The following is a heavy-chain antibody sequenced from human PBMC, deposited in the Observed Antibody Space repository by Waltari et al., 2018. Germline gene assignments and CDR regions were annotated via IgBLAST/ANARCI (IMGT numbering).Heavy chain of an antibody. CDR1: VGSISSGSYY. Sequence: QVQLQESGPGLVKPSQTLSLTCTVSVGSISSGSYYCRWIRQPAGKGLEWIGRIYTSGSTNYNPSLKSRVTISVDTSKNQFSLKLSSVTAADTAVYYCATRTGTTYAFDIWGQGTMVTVSS. J-gene: IGHJ3*02. V-gene: IGHV4-61*02. CDR3: ATRTGTTYAFDI. CDR2: IYTSGST. D-gene: IGHD1-1*01.